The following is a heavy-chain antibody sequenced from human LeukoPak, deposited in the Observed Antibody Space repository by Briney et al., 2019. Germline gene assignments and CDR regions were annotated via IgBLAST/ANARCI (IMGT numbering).Heavy chain of an antibody. J-gene: IGHJ3*02. D-gene: IGHD5-12*01. CDR3: ARDGSGDGAFDI. CDR1: GGSISSSSYY. CDR2: IYYSGST. V-gene: IGHV4-39*07. Sequence: PSETLSLTCTVSGGSISSSSYYWGWIRQPPGKGLEWIGSIYYSGSTYYNPSLKSRVTISVDTSKNQFSLKLSSVTAADTAVYYCARDGSGDGAFDIWGQGTMVTVSS.